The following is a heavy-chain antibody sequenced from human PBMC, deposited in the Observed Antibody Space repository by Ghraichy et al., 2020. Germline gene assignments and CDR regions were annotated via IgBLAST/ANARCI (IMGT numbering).Heavy chain of an antibody. CDR3: AKDRGYCSSTSCYREVGEFGGMDV. CDR1: GFTFDDYA. CDR2: ISWNSGSI. D-gene: IGHD2-2*02. J-gene: IGHJ6*02. V-gene: IGHV3-9*01. Sequence: SLNISCAASGFTFDDYAMHWVRQAPGKGLEWVSGISWNSGSIGYADSVKGRFTISRDNAKNSLYLQMNSLRAEDTALYYCAKDRGYCSSTSCYREVGEFGGMDVWGQGTTVTVSS.